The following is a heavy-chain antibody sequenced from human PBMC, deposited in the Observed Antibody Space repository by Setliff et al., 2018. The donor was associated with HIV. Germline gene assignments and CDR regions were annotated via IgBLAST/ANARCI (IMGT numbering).Heavy chain of an antibody. V-gene: IGHV4-61*09. CDR1: GASISSGSYY. CDR3: ARDVWRGSGWYGLDY. Sequence: PSETLSLTCTVSGASISSGSYYWSWIRQPAGKGLEWIGHLYTSGSTNYNPSLKSRVTMSVDTSKNQFSLELSSVTAADTAVYYCARDVWRGSGWYGLDYWGQGMLVTVSS. D-gene: IGHD6-19*01. J-gene: IGHJ4*02. CDR2: LYTSGST.